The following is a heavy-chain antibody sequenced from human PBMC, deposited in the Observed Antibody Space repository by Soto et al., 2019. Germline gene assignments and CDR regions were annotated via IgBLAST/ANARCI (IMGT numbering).Heavy chain of an antibody. D-gene: IGHD1-26*01. J-gene: IGHJ6*03. CDR1: GFTFGSYC. CDR3: ARVGSPLYYYMDV. V-gene: IGHV3-74*01. Sequence: EVQLVESGGGLVQPGGSLRLSCAASGFTFGSYCMHWVRQAPGKGLVWVSRIHSDGSSTSYADSVKGRFTISRDNAKNTMYLQMNSLRAEDTAVYYCARVGSPLYYYMDVWGKGTTVTVSS. CDR2: IHSDGSST.